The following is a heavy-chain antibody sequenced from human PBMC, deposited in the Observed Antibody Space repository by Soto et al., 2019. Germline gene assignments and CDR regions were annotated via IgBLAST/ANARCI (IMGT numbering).Heavy chain of an antibody. V-gene: IGHV1-2*02. CDR1: GYTFTGYY. CDR3: ARDRGHYYDSSGYWNWFDP. D-gene: IGHD3-22*01. CDR2: INPNSGGT. Sequence: ASVKVSCKASGYTFTGYYLHWVRQAPGQGLEWMGWINPNSGGTNYAQKFQGRVTMTRDTSISTAYMELSRLRSDDTAVYYCARDRGHYYDSSGYWNWFDPWGQGTLVTVSS. J-gene: IGHJ5*02.